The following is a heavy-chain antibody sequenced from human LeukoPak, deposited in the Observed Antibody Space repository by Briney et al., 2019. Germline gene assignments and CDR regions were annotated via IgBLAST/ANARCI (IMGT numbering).Heavy chain of an antibody. V-gene: IGHV3-30-3*01. J-gene: IGHJ3*02. Sequence: GGSLRLSCAASGLTLSSYAMHWVRQAPGKGLEWVAVISYDGSNKYYADSVKGRFTISRDNSKNTLYLQMNSLRAEDTAVYYCARDGFGIRGQGTMVTVSS. CDR2: ISYDGSNK. CDR3: ARDGFGI. D-gene: IGHD3-10*01. CDR1: GLTLSSYA.